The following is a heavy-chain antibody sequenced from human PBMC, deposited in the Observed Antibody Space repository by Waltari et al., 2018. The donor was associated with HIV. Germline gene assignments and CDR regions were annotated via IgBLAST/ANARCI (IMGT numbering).Heavy chain of an antibody. CDR1: GSTSTGYC. J-gene: IGHJ6*02. V-gene: IGHV1-2*02. Sequence: QVQLVQSGAEVKKPGASVKVSCKVRGSTSTGYCMHWVRTAPGQGLEWRGWNNPNRGGTNYAQKFQGRVTMTRDTSISTAYMEMSRLRSDDTAVYYCASMAYNWNPRYADVWGQGTTVTVSS. CDR3: ASMAYNWNPRYADV. D-gene: IGHD1-20*01. CDR2: NNPNRGGT.